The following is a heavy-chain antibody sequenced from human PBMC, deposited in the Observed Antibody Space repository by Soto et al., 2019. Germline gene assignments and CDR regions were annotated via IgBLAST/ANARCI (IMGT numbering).Heavy chain of an antibody. CDR1: GFSLSTSGVA. Sequence: GSGPTLVNPTQTLTLTCTFSGFSLSTSGVAVGWIRQPPGKALEWLALIYWDDHRRYSPSLNTRLTITKDTSKNQVVLTMTNLDPVYTATYYFSHRQYYASGSFFDGPFDIWGQGTMVTVS. J-gene: IGHJ3*02. V-gene: IGHV2-5*02. D-gene: IGHD3-10*01. CDR3: SHRQYYASGSFFDGPFDI. CDR2: IYWDDHR.